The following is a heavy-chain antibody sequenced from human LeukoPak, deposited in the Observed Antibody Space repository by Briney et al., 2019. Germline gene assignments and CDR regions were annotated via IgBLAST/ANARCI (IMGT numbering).Heavy chain of an antibody. J-gene: IGHJ4*02. D-gene: IGHD4-23*01. Sequence: GASVKVSCKASGYTFISYYMHWVRQAPGQGLEWMGIINPSGGSTSYAQKFQGRVTMTRDTSTSTVYMELSSLRSEDTAVYYCARAHGGNSEALLYYFDYWGQGTLVTVSS. CDR3: ARAHGGNSEALLYYFDY. V-gene: IGHV1-46*01. CDR2: INPSGGST. CDR1: GYTFISYY.